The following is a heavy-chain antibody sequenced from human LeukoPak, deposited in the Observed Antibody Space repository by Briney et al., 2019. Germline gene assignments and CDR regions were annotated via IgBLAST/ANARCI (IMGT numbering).Heavy chain of an antibody. J-gene: IGHJ6*03. CDR1: GVSFSGYY. V-gene: IGHV4-34*01. CDR2: INHSGST. D-gene: IGHD6-6*01. CDR3: ARSPASSSGYYYYMDV. Sequence: PSETLSLTCAVYGVSFSGYYWSWIRQPPGKGLEWIGEINHSGSTNYNPSLKSRVTISVDTSKNQFSLKLSSVTAADAAVYYCARSPASSSGYYYYMDVWGKGTTVTVSS.